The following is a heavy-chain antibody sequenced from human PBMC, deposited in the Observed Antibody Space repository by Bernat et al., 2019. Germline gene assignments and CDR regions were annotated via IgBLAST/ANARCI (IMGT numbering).Heavy chain of an antibody. V-gene: IGHV3-49*05. CDR2: IRSKAYGGTT. CDR3: ARDSAAAGTNPNDY. Sequence: EVQLVESGGGLVKPGRSLRLSCTASGFTFGDHAMSWFRQAPGKGLEWVGFIRSKAYGGTTEYAASVKGRFTISRDDSKSIAYLQMNSLRAEDTAVYYCARDSAAAGTNPNDYWGQGTLVTVSS. CDR1: GFTFGDHA. J-gene: IGHJ4*02. D-gene: IGHD6-13*01.